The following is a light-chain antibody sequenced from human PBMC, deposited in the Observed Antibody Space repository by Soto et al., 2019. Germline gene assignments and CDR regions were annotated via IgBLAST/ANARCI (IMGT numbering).Light chain of an antibody. CDR2: GAS. CDR1: HSVSSSY. CDR3: QQYGSSPTWP. Sequence: EIGLTQSPGTLSLSPGERATLSCRASHSVSSSYLAWYQQKPGQAPRLLIYGASSRATGIPDRFSGSGSGTDFTLTISRLEPEDFAVYYCQQYGSSPTWPFGQGTKVDIK. J-gene: IGKJ1*01. V-gene: IGKV3-20*01.